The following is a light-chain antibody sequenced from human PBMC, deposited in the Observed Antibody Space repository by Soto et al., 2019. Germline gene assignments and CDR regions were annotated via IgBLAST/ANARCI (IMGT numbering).Light chain of an antibody. J-gene: IGKJ1*01. Sequence: DIQMTQSPSSLSASVGDRVTITCRASQGISNHLAWLQQKPGKAPKSLIYAASSLQSGVPSKLSGSGYGTDFTLPISNLQPEDFVTYDCQQYNNFPRTFGQGTKVEIQ. CDR2: AAS. CDR1: QGISNH. CDR3: QQYNNFPRT. V-gene: IGKV1-16*02.